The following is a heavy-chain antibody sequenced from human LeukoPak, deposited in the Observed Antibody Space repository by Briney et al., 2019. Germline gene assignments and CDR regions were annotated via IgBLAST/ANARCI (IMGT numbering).Heavy chain of an antibody. CDR2: ISGSGGST. Sequence: ETLSLTCAVYGGSLSGYYWSWIRQPPGKGLEWVSAISGSGGSTYYADSVKGRFTISRDNSKNTLYLQMNSLRAEDTAVYYCAKFPRIAARRPRGMDVWGQGTTVTASS. D-gene: IGHD6-6*01. CDR1: GGSLSGYY. J-gene: IGHJ6*02. V-gene: IGHV3-23*01. CDR3: AKFPRIAARRPRGMDV.